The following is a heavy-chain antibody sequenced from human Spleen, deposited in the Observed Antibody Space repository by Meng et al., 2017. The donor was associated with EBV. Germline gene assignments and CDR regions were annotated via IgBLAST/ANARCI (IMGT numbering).Heavy chain of an antibody. J-gene: IGHJ4*02. CDR1: GGTFSIDG. Sequence: QVQWVQSGGEVRSPGSSVRVACQTSGGTFSIDGISWVRQALGQGLEWMGGFIPMSGAPHYARKFQGRITITADESTSTHYMDLINLTYEDAAMYYCASESRRGFTPDYWGQGTLVTVSS. CDR3: ASESRRGFTPDY. V-gene: IGHV1-69*01. CDR2: FIPMSGAP. D-gene: IGHD3-10*01.